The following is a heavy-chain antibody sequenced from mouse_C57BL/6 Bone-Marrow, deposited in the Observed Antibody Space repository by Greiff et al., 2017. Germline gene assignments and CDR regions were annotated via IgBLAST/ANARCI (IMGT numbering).Heavy chain of an antibody. CDR2: IYPSDSET. CDR3: ARQIGSSLFAY. J-gene: IGHJ3*01. V-gene: IGHV1-61*01. D-gene: IGHD1-1*01. CDR1: GYTFTSYW. Sequence: QVQLQQPGAELVRPGSSVKLSCKASGYTFTSYWMDWVKQRPGQGLEWIGNIYPSDSETHYNQKFKDKATLTVAKSSSTAYMQLSSLTSEDSAVYYCARQIGSSLFAYWGQGTLVTVSA.